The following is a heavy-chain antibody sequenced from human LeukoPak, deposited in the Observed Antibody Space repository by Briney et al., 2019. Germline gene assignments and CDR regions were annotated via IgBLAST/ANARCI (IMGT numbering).Heavy chain of an antibody. V-gene: IGHV4-34*09. CDR1: GGSFSAYY. CDR3: ARSGDTYYYDSTPDY. CDR2: IYYSGST. D-gene: IGHD3-22*01. Sequence: SETLSLTCAVYGGSFSAYYWSWIRQPPGKGLEWIGYIYYSGSTYYNPSLKSRVTISVDTSKNQFSLKLSSVTAADTAVYYCARSGDTYYYDSTPDYWGQGTLITVSS. J-gene: IGHJ4*02.